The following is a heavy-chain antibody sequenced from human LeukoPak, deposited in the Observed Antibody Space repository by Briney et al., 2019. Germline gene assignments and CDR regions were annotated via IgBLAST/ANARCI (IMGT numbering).Heavy chain of an antibody. CDR1: GYTFTSYY. CDR3: ARLEGYYDFWSGYPGAFDY. Sequence: ASVKVSCKASGYTFTSYYMHWVRQAPGQGLEWMGWINPNSGGTNYAQKFQGRVTMTRDTSISTAYMELSRLRSDDTAVYYCARLEGYYDFWSGYPGAFDYWGQGTLVTVSS. V-gene: IGHV1-2*02. D-gene: IGHD3-3*01. CDR2: INPNSGGT. J-gene: IGHJ4*02.